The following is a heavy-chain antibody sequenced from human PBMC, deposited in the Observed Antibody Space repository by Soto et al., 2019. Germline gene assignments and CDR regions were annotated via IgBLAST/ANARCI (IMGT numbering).Heavy chain of an antibody. CDR1: GFTASSNY. CDR2: IYSGGDT. CDR3: ARVRDYESSGADNGFDI. V-gene: IGHV3-53*02. D-gene: IGHD3-22*01. J-gene: IGHJ3*02. Sequence: DVQLVETGGGLIQPGGSLRLSCVASGFTASSNYINWVRQAPGNGLEWVSVIYSGGDTYYADSVKGRFTISRDIFKNTVSLQMNSLRAEDTAVYYCARVRDYESSGADNGFDIWGHGTMVTVSS.